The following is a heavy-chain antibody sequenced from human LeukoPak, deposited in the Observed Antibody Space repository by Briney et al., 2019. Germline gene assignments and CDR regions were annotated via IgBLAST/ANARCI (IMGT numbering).Heavy chain of an antibody. J-gene: IGHJ4*02. D-gene: IGHD6-13*01. CDR3: ARIQEKEQIAAAVDY. CDR1: GGSFSGYY. CDR2: INHSGST. V-gene: IGHV4-34*01. Sequence: PSETLSLTCAVYGGSFSGYYWSWIRQPPGKGLEWIGEINHSGSTNYNPSLKSRVTISVDTSKNQFSLKLSSVTAADTAVYYCARIQEKEQIAAAVDYWGQGTLVTVSS.